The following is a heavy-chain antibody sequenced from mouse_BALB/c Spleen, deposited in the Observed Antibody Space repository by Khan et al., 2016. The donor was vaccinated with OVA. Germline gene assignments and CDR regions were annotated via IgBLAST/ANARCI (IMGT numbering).Heavy chain of an antibody. CDR3: TRRDYYAYYWFFDV. J-gene: IGHJ1*01. V-gene: IGHV1-26*01. CDR1: GYTFTEYT. CDR2: FNPNNGGT. Sequence: EVQLQQSGPELVKPGASVRISCKTSGYTFTEYTMHWVKQSHGKSLEWLGGFNPNNGGTSYNQKFKGKATLTVDKSSSTAYMELRSLTSEDSAVYYCTRRDYYAYYWFFDVWGVGTTVTVSS. D-gene: IGHD1-2*01.